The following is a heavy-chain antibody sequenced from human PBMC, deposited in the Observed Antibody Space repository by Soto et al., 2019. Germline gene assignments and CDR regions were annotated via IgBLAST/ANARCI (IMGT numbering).Heavy chain of an antibody. V-gene: IGHV3-23*04. CDR3: AKDRQPDGFWPFDH. CDR2: IYGGGDGI. D-gene: IGHD3-3*01. J-gene: IGHJ4*02. CDR1: GFPFSTYT. Sequence: EVQLVESGGGLVQPGGSLRLSCVGSGFPFSTYTMSWVRQAPGQGLEWLSGIYGGGDGISYADSVKGRCTISRDNSMSTLYLQMNSLSSDDTAIYYCAKDRQPDGFWPFDHWGRGTLIVVSS.